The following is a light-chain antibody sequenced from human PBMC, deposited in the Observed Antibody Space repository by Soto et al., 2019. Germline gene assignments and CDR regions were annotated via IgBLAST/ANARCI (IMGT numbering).Light chain of an antibody. J-gene: IGKJ2*01. CDR3: QQYGSSLVYT. Sequence: EIVLTQSPGTLSLSPGERATLSCRASQSVSSSYLAWYQQKPGQAPRLLIYGASSRATGIPDRFSGSGSGNDFPLAIGRLEPEDFAVYYCQQYGSSLVYTFGQGTKLEIK. CDR1: QSVSSSY. V-gene: IGKV3-20*01. CDR2: GAS.